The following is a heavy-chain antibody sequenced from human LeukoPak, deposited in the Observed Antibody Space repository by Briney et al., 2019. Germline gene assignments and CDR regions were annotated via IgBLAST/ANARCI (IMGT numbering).Heavy chain of an antibody. V-gene: IGHV1-18*01. D-gene: IGHD5-18*01. CDR2: ISAYNGNT. Sequence: ASVKVSCKASGYTFPSYGISWVRQAPGQGLEWMGWISAYNGNTNYAQKLQGRVTMTTDTSTSTAYMELRSLRSDDTAVYYCARVRGIYSLDYYFDYWGQGTLVTVSS. CDR1: GYTFPSYG. CDR3: ARVRGIYSLDYYFDY. J-gene: IGHJ4*02.